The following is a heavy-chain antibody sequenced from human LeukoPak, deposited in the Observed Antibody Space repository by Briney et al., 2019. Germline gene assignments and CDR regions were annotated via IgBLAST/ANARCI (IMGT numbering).Heavy chain of an antibody. CDR1: GFTFSTYR. CDR3: ARARLGIAAGIDY. CDR2: IKQDGSEK. J-gene: IGHJ4*02. V-gene: IGHV3-7*01. D-gene: IGHD6-13*01. Sequence: GGSLRLSCAASGFTFSTYRMSWVRQAPGKGLEWVANIKQDGSEKHYVDSVKGRFTVSRDNAKNSLDLQMNSLRAEDTAVYYCARARLGIAAGIDYWGQGTLVTVSS.